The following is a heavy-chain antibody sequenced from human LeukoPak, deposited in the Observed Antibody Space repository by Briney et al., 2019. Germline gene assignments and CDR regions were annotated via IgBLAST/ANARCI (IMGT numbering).Heavy chain of an antibody. CDR2: IWYDGSNK. Sequence: GRSLRLSCAASGFTFSSYGMHWVRQAPGKGLEWVAVIWYDGSNKYYADSVKGRFTISRDNSKNTLYLQMNSLRAEDPAVYYCAREGSGSYQAHWPQGPLVPVHS. D-gene: IGHD1-26*01. J-gene: IGHJ1*01. V-gene: IGHV3-33*01. CDR3: AREGSGSYQAH. CDR1: GFTFSSYG.